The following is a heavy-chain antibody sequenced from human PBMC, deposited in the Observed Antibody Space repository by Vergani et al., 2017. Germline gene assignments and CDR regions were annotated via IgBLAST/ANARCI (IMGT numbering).Heavy chain of an antibody. CDR3: AKDHYDFWSGYPNLSPVDL. CDR1: GSTFDDYA. J-gene: IGHJ2*01. Sequence: EVQLVESGGGLVQPGGSLRLSCAASGSTFDDYAMPWVRQAPGKGLKWVSGISGISGIIGYEDSVKARFTISRDNAKNSLYFQMNSLRAEDTALYYCAKDHYDFWSGYPNLSPVDLWGRGTLVTVSS. D-gene: IGHD3-3*01. CDR2: ISGISGII. V-gene: IGHV3-9*01.